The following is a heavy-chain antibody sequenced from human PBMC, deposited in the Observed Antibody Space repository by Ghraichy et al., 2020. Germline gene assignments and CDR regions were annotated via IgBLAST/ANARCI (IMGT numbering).Heavy chain of an antibody. V-gene: IGHV3-30-3*01. CDR1: GFTFSTYS. D-gene: IGHD6-13*01. CDR2: ISHDGNFK. CDR3: ARDIKSSYWSYYYYAMDV. Sequence: GESLNISCAASGFTFSTYSMHWVRQAPGKGPEWVAVISHDGNFKYYADSVKGRFTISRDNSKNTLYLQMNSLRAEDTALYYCARDIKSSYWSYYYYAMDVWGQGTTVTVSS. J-gene: IGHJ6*02.